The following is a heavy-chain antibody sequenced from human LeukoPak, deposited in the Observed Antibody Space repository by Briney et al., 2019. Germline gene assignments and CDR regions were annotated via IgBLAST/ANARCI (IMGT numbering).Heavy chain of an antibody. CDR3: AHYDSSGYPDY. V-gene: IGHV1-69*05. D-gene: IGHD3-22*01. CDR2: IIPIFGTA. Sequence: SVKVSCKASGGTFSSYAISWVRQAPGQGLEWMGGIIPIFGTANYAQKFQGRVSITTDESTSTAYMELSNLRSEDTAVYYCAHYDSSGYPDYWGQGTLVTVSS. CDR1: GGTFSSYA. J-gene: IGHJ4*02.